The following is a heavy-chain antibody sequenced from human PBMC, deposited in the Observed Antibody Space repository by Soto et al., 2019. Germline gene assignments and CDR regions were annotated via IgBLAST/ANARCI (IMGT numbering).Heavy chain of an antibody. Sequence: GGSLRLSCAASGFTFSNYGMHWVRQAPGKGLEWVAIIWHDGNNKYYADSVRGRFIISRDNSKNRLYLQMDSLRAEDTAVYYCASDLVGASDSYGLDVWGQGTPVTVSS. J-gene: IGHJ6*02. D-gene: IGHD1-26*01. CDR3: ASDLVGASDSYGLDV. CDR2: IWHDGNNK. CDR1: GFTFSNYG. V-gene: IGHV3-33*01.